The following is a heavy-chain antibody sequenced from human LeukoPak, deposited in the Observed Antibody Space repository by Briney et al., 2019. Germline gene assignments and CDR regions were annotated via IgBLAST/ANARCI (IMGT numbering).Heavy chain of an antibody. V-gene: IGHV3-15*01. Sequence: GGSLRLSCAASGFTSSNAWMSWVRQAPGKGLEWVGRIKSKTDGGTTDYAAPVKGRFTISRDDSKNTLYLQMNSLKTEDTAVYYCTTAGYFDWLLPTEYFDYWGQGTLVTVSS. CDR2: IKSKTDGGTT. CDR3: TTAGYFDWLLPTEYFDY. D-gene: IGHD3-9*01. J-gene: IGHJ4*02. CDR1: GFTSSNAW.